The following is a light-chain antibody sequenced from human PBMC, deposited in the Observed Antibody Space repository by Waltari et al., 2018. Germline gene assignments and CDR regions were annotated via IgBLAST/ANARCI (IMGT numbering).Light chain of an antibody. Sequence: QSALTQPASVSGSPGQSITIPCTGTSSDIGHYVFVPRYQQHPGKAPKLMIFEGTKRPSGVSNRFSGSKSGNTASLTISGLQAEDEADYYCCSYAGTGTFSVIFGGGTKLSVL. CDR2: EGT. J-gene: IGLJ2*01. CDR3: CSYAGTGTFSVI. V-gene: IGLV2-23*03. CDR1: SSDIGHYVF.